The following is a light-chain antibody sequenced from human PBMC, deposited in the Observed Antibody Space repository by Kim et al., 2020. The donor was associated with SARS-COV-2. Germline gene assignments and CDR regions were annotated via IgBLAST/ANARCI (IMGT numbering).Light chain of an antibody. V-gene: IGLV3-19*01. CDR3: NSRDSSGNYV. CDR1: SLRSYY. CDR2: GKN. Sequence: SSELTQDPAVSVALGQTIRITCQGDSLRSYYASWYQQRPGQDPVLVIYGKNNRPSGIPDRFSGSSSGNTASLTITGAQAEDEADYYCNSRDSSGNYVFAT. J-gene: IGLJ1*01.